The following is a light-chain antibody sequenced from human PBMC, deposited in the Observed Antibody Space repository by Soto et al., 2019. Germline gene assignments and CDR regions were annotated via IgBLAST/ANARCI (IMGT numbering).Light chain of an antibody. CDR1: QNVGRN. CDR3: QQYNNWPPMST. Sequence: EIVMTQSPDTLSVSPGERATLSCRASQNVGRNVAWYQQRPGQAPRRLIHGTSTRAADIPARFSGSVSGTEFTLTINSLQPEDFVMYYCQQYNNWPPMSTFGQGTKLEMK. J-gene: IGKJ2*01. V-gene: IGKV3-15*01. CDR2: GTS.